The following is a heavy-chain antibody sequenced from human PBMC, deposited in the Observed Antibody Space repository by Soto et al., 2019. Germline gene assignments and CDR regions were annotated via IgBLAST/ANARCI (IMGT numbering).Heavy chain of an antibody. V-gene: IGHV3-23*01. Sequence: EVPLLESGGDLIQPGGSLRLSCAASGFTFSSYVMSWVRQAPGKGLGWVSAISSSGGSTFYADSVKGPFTISRDNSRNTLYLQMNSLRAEDTAIYYCAKYQPMTQPRPYFDYWGQGTLVTVSS. CDR1: GFTFSSYV. CDR3: AKYQPMTQPRPYFDY. CDR2: ISSSGGST. J-gene: IGHJ4*02. D-gene: IGHD3-22*01.